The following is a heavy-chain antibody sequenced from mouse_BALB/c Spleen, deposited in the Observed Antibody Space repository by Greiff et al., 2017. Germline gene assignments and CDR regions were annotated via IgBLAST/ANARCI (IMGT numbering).Heavy chain of an antibody. CDR3: ARDTTATFDY. CDR2: IRNKANGYTT. CDR1: GFTFTDYY. V-gene: IGHV7-3*02. J-gene: IGHJ2*01. D-gene: IGHD1-2*01. Sequence: EVKLVESGGGLVQPGGSLRLSCATSGFTFTDYYMSWVRQPPGKALEWLGFIRNKANGYTTEYSASVKGRFTISRDNSQSILYLQMNTLRAEDSATYYCARDTTATFDYWGQGTTLTVSS.